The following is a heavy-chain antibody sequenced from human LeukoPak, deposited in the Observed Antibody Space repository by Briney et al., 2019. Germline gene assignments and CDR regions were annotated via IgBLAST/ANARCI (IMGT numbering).Heavy chain of an antibody. D-gene: IGHD6-13*01. J-gene: IGHJ4*02. V-gene: IGHV4-59*12. CDR3: ARTEIAAAVDY. CDR1: GGSISSYY. CDR2: IYYSGST. Sequence: KPSETLSLTCTVSGGSISSYYWSWIRQPPGKGLEWIGYIYYSGSTNYNPSLKSRVTISVDTSKNQFSLKLSSVTAADTAVYYCARTEIAAAVDYWGQGTLVTVSS.